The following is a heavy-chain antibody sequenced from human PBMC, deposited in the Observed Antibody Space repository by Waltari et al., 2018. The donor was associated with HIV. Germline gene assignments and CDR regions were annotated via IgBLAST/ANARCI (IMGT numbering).Heavy chain of an antibody. CDR2: SSGIGGSQ. CDR1: GFTFSSYA. CDR3: AKPLIAVAAQGAFDI. V-gene: IGHV3-23*01. J-gene: IGHJ3*02. D-gene: IGHD6-19*01. Sequence: EVQLLESGGGLVQPGGSLRLSCAASGFTFSSYAMSWVRQAPGKGLEWVSASSGIGGSQYYADSVKGRFTISRDNSKNTLYLQMNSLRAEDTAVYYCAKPLIAVAAQGAFDIWGQGTMVTVSS.